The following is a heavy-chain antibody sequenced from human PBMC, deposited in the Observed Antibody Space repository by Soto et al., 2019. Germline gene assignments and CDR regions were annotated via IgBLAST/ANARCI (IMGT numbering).Heavy chain of an antibody. CDR2: IKQDGSDE. CDR3: ARSLGWRDAFDI. Sequence: GSLRLSCAASGFTFITYLMSWGRQAPGKGLEWVANIKQDGSDEYYVDSVKGRFTISRDNAKNSLYLQMNSLRAEDTAVYYCARSLGWRDAFDIWGQGTMVTVSS. J-gene: IGHJ3*02. CDR1: GFTFITYL. D-gene: IGHD6-19*01. V-gene: IGHV3-7*01.